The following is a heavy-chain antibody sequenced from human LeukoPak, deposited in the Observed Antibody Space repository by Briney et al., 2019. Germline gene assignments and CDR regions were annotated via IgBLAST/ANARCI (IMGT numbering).Heavy chain of an antibody. D-gene: IGHD6-13*01. Sequence: PSETLSLTCTVSGGSINNYYWSWIRQPPGKGLEWIGYIYFSGSTNYNPSLKSRVTISVDTSKNQFSLKLSSVTAADTAVYYCARRLAASALDYWGQGTLVTVSS. CDR2: IYFSGST. J-gene: IGHJ4*02. V-gene: IGHV4-59*08. CDR3: ARRLAASALDY. CDR1: GGSINNYY.